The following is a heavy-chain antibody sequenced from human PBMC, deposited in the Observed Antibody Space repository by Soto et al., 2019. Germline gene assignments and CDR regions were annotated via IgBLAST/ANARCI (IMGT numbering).Heavy chain of an antibody. V-gene: IGHV1-69*13. CDR1: GGTFSSYA. J-gene: IGHJ3*02. Sequence: ASVKVSCKASGGTFSSYAISWVRQAPGQGLEWMGGIIPIFGTANYAQKFQGRVTITADESTSTAHMELSSLRSEDTAVYYCARAGIVVVNSFAFDIWGQGTMVTVSS. CDR3: ARAGIVVVNSFAFDI. D-gene: IGHD3-22*01. CDR2: IIPIFGTA.